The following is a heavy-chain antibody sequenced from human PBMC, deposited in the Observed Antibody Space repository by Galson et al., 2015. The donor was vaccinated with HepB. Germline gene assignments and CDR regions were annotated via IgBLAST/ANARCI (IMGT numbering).Heavy chain of an antibody. Sequence: ETLSLTCTVSGASVSSSTYYWGWIRQAPGKGLEWIGSVYYSGSKYYNPSLKSRVTLSLDTSPNQLSLKLTSVTTADTAIYYCVRDPYYYASQTYRVVYYFDQWGQGTLVTVSS. V-gene: IGHV4-39*07. J-gene: IGHJ4*02. D-gene: IGHD3-10*01. CDR1: GASVSSSTYY. CDR2: VYYSGSK. CDR3: VRDPYYYASQTYRVVYYFDQ.